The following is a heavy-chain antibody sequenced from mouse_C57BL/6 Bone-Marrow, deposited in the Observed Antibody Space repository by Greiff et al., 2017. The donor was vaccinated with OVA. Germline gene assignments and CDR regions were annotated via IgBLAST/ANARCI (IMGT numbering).Heavy chain of an antibody. D-gene: IGHD3-1*01. CDR1: GYTFTSYW. J-gene: IGHJ2*01. Sequence: QVQLQQPGAELVRPGSSVKLSCKASGYTFTSYWMHWVKQRPIQGLEWIGNIDPSDSETHYNQQFKDKATLTVDKSSSTAYMQLSSLAAEDSAVYYCARRGFYYFDYWGQGTTLTVSS. CDR2: IDPSDSET. CDR3: ARRGFYYFDY. V-gene: IGHV1-52*01.